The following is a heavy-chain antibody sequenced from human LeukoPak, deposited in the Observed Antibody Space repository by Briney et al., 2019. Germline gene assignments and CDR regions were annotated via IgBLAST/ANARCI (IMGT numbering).Heavy chain of an antibody. CDR1: GFTFSSYS. V-gene: IGHV3-48*01. CDR3: AEDLRFLEWSGGDY. D-gene: IGHD3-3*01. J-gene: IGHJ4*02. Sequence: SGGSLRLSCAGSGFTFSSYSMNWVRHAPGKGLEWVSYIGHTGSITDYADSVKGRFTISRDNAKNSLYLQMNTLRAEDTAVYYCAEDLRFLEWSGGDYWGQGTLVTVSS. CDR2: IGHTGSIT.